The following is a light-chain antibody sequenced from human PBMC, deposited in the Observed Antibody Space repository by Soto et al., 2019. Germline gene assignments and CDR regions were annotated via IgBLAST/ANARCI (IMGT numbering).Light chain of an antibody. V-gene: IGKV3-15*01. CDR1: QSVSRNY. CDR2: GAS. J-gene: IGKJ5*01. Sequence: EMVLTQSPGTLSLSPGERATLSCRASQSVSRNYLAWYQHKPGQAPSLLIYGASTRATGIPARFSGSGSGTEFTLTISSLQSEDFAVYYCQQYNDWPRTFGQGTRLEIK. CDR3: QQYNDWPRT.